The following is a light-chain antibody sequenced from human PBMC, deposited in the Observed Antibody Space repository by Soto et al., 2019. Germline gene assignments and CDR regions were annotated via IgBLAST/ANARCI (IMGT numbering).Light chain of an antibody. V-gene: IGKV3-20*01. Sequence: EIVLTQSPGTLSLSPGERATLSCRASQSVSSSYLAWYQQKPGQAPRLLIYGASSRATGIPDRFSGSGSGTDVTLTISRLEPEDFAVYYCQQYGRSPAFGGGTKVEIQ. CDR2: GAS. CDR1: QSVSSSY. CDR3: QQYGRSPA. J-gene: IGKJ4*01.